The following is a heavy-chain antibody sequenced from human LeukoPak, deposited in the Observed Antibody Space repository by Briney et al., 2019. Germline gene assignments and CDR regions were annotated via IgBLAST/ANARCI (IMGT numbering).Heavy chain of an antibody. CDR2: INPNSGGT. D-gene: IGHD3-9*01. CDR1: GYTFTGYY. Sequence: ASVKVSCKASGYTFTGYYMHWVRQAPGQGLEWMGWINPNSGGTNYAQKFQGWVTMTRDTSTSTAYMELRSLRSDDTAVYYCARPRGYFDWLQFDYYYYMDVWGKGTTVTVSS. CDR3: ARPRGYFDWLQFDYYYYMDV. V-gene: IGHV1-2*04. J-gene: IGHJ6*03.